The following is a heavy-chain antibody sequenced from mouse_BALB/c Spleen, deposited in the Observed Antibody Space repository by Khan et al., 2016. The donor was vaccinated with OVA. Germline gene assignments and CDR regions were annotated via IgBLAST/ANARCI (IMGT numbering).Heavy chain of an antibody. Sequence: FQLQQSGAELAKPGASVKMSCKTSGYTFTTYWMHWVKQRPGQGLEWIGYINPTSGHTDYNEKFKDKATLSADKSSSPAYMQLSSLTSEDSAVYCCTRDRIDYWGQGTTLTVSS. CDR2: INPTSGHT. V-gene: IGHV1-7*01. CDR1: GYTFTTYW. CDR3: TRDRIDY. J-gene: IGHJ2*01.